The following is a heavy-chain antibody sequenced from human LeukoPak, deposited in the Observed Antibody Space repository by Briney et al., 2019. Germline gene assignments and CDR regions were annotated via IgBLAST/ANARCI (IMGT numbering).Heavy chain of an antibody. V-gene: IGHV3-23*01. Sequence: PGGSLRPSCAASGFTFSSYAMSWVRPAPGKGLEWVSAISCSGGSKYYADSVKGRFTISRDNSKNTLYLQMTSLRAEDTAVYCCARDGPATVTDLDCWGQGTLVIVSS. J-gene: IGHJ4*02. D-gene: IGHD6-13*01. CDR2: ISCSGGSK. CDR1: GFTFSSYA. CDR3: ARDGPATVTDLDC.